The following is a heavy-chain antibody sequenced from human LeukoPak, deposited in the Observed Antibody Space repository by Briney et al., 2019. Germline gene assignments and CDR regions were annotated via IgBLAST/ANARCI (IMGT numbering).Heavy chain of an antibody. D-gene: IGHD2-15*01. Sequence: GGSLRLSCAASGFTFSSYSLDWVRQAPGKGLEWVSYITSSSSSIYYADSVKGRFTISRDNAKNSLYLQMNSLRAEDTAMYYCARDYCSGGRCYSVDYWGQGTLVTVSS. CDR3: ARDYCSGGRCYSVDY. CDR2: ITSSSSSI. J-gene: IGHJ4*02. CDR1: GFTFSSYS. V-gene: IGHV3-48*04.